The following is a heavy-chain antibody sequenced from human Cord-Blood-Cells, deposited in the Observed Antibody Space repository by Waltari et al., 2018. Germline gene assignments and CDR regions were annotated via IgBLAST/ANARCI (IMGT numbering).Heavy chain of an antibody. J-gene: IGHJ4*02. D-gene: IGHD2-2*01. CDR2: IWYDGSNK. CDR1: GFTFSRSG. Sequence: QVQLVASGGGVVQPGRSLRLSCAASGFTFSRSGMHWFRQAPGKGLEWVAVIWYDGSNKYYADSVKGRFTISRDNSKNTLYLQMNSLRAEDTAVYYCARGAVPAAIDYWGQGTLVTVSS. V-gene: IGHV3-33*01. CDR3: ARGAVPAAIDY.